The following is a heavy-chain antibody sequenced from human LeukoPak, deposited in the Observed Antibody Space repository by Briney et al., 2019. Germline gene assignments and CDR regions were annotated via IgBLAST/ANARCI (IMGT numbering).Heavy chain of an antibody. CDR1: GFTLSSYA. CDR2: ISGSGGST. Sequence: GGSLRLSCAASGFTLSSYAMSWVRQAPGKGLEWVSAISGSGGSTYYADSVKGRFTISRDNSKNTLYLQMNSLRAEDTAVYYCAKVVYDSSGYYYYYYYYGMDVWGQGTTVTVSS. CDR3: AKVVYDSSGYYYYYYYYGMDV. V-gene: IGHV3-23*01. J-gene: IGHJ6*02. D-gene: IGHD3-22*01.